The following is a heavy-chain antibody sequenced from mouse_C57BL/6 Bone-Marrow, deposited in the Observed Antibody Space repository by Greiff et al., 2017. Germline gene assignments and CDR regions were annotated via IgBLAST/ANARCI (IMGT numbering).Heavy chain of an antibody. J-gene: IGHJ2*01. D-gene: IGHD2-3*01. CDR3: ARVDDGYGYVDN. CDR1: GYTFTSYW. CDR2: IYPGSGST. V-gene: IGHV1-55*01. Sequence: QVQLQQPGAELVKPGASVKMSCKASGYTFTSYWITWVKQRPGQGLEWIGDIYPGSGSTNYNEKFKSKATLTVDTSSSTAYMQLSSLTSEDSAVYYCARVDDGYGYVDNWGQGTTLTVSS.